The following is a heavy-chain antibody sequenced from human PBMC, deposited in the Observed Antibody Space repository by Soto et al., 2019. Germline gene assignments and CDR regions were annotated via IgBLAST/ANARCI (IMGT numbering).Heavy chain of an antibody. D-gene: IGHD6-13*01. V-gene: IGHV3-23*01. CDR3: ARVKAYTSTMTCDY. CDR1: GFTFGDYA. CDR2: ISGSGGST. J-gene: IGHJ4*02. Sequence: EVQVLESGGGLVQPGGSLRLSCSASGFTFGDYAMSWFRQAPGKGLAWVSSISGSGGSTYYADSVKGRFTISRDNSKNTLYLLMNSLRAEDSAIYYCARVKAYTSTMTCDYWGQGTLVTVSS.